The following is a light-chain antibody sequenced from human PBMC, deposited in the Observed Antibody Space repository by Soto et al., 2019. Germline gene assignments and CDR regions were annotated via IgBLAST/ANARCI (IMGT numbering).Light chain of an antibody. CDR3: CSYAGASTPAV. J-gene: IGLJ1*01. CDR2: DGD. V-gene: IGLV2-23*01. CDR1: SSGVAIHNL. Sequence: QSVLTQPASVSGSPGQWVTISCSGRSSGVAIHNLVSWHQQYPGKAPQLMFYDGDKRPSGVSHRFSASKFGNTASLTISGLQPEDEAVYYCCSYAGASTPAVFGPGTKVTVL.